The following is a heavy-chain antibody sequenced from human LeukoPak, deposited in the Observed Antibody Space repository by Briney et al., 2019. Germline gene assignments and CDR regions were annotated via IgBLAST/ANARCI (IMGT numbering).Heavy chain of an antibody. V-gene: IGHV4-34*01. J-gene: IGHJ4*02. CDR3: ASSGDYGDYGGY. CDR1: GGSVSGYY. D-gene: IGHD4-17*01. CDR2: INHSGST. Sequence: KSSDTLSLTCVVSGGSVSGYYWGWIRQPPGKGLEWIGEINHSGSTNYNPSLKSRVTISVDTSKNQFSLKLSSVTAADTAVYYCASSGDYGDYGGYWGQGTLVTVSS.